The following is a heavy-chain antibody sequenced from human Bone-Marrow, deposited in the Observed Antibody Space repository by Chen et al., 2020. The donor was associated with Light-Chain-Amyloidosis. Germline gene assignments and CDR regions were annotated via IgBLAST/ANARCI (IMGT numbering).Heavy chain of an antibody. D-gene: IGHD3-22*01. CDR2: VYSRGST. CDR3: ARVTYFYDSSGYYYNFYFDY. CDR1: GASISSGGFY. V-gene: IGHV4-31*03. Sequence: QLQLQESGPGLVKPSQTLSLTCSVSGASISSGGFYWSWIRQHPGKGLEWIGYVYSRGSTHYNPSLKSRLTISADMSKNQFSLNLSSVTAADTAVYYCARVTYFYDSSGYYYNFYFDYWGQGTLVTVSS. J-gene: IGHJ4*02.